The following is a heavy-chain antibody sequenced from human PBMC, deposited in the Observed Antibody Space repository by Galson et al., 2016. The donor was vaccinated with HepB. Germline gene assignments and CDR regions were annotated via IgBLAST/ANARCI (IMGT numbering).Heavy chain of an antibody. D-gene: IGHD6-6*01. V-gene: IGHV3-23*01. CDR2: ISAGDGNT. Sequence: SLRLSCAASGFSFGDYAMSWVRQAPGKGLDWVSSISAGDGNTHYADSVKGRFTISRDNSKNTLYLQMNSLRAEDTAVYYCAKAPAGSWRTSDHWGQGTLVTVSS. CDR1: GFSFGDYA. CDR3: AKAPAGSWRTSDH. J-gene: IGHJ4*02.